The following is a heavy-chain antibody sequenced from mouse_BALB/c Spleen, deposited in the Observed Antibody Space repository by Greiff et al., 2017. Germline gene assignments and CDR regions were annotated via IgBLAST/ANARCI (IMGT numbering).Heavy chain of an antibody. CDR3: ASMGGTNYFDY. V-gene: IGHV1-69*02. CDR2: IDPSDSET. Sequence: QVQLQQPGAELVKPGAPVKLSCKASGYTFTSYWMNWVKQRPGRGLEWIGRIDPSDSETHYNQKFKDKATLTVDKSSSTAYIQPSSLTSEDSAVYYCASMGGTNYFDYWGQGTTLTVSS. J-gene: IGHJ2*01. D-gene: IGHD3-3*01. CDR1: GYTFTSYW.